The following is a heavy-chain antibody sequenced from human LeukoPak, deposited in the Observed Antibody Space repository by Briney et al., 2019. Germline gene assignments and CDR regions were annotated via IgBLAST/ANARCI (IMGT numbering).Heavy chain of an antibody. CDR1: GGSISSYY. D-gene: IGHD5-18*01. CDR2: IYYSGST. J-gene: IGHJ4*02. CDR3: ARPSRGYSYGFDY. V-gene: IGHV4-59*12. Sequence: PSETLSLTCTVSGGSISSYYWSWIRQPPGKGLEWIGYIYYSGSTNYNPSLKSRVTISVDTSKNQFSLKLSSVTAADTAVYYCARPSRGYSYGFDYWGQGTLVTVSS.